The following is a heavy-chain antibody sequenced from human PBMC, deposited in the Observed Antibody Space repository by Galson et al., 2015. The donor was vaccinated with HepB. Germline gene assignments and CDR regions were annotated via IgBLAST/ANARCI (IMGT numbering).Heavy chain of an antibody. Sequence: SPRLSCAASGFTFSNAWMNWVRQAPGKGLEWVGRIKSKNEGGTTDYAAPVKGRFTISRDDSKNTLYLQMNSLKTEDTAVYYCTTELPGAPYFDYWGQGTLVTVSS. CDR1: GFTFSNAW. V-gene: IGHV3-15*07. D-gene: IGHD1-26*01. CDR3: TTELPGAPYFDY. CDR2: IKSKNEGGTT. J-gene: IGHJ4*02.